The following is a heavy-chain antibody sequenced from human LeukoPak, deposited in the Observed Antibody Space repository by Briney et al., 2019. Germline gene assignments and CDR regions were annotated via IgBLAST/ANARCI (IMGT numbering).Heavy chain of an antibody. V-gene: IGHV3-23*01. Sequence: GGSLRLSCAASGFTFSSYAMSWVRQAPGKGLEWVSAISTTGGTTYYADSVRGRFTISRDNSRNTLYLQMNSLRAEDTAIYYCAKNGDRGAYCSGGTCYPYYYYYMDVWGKGTTVTISS. D-gene: IGHD2-15*01. J-gene: IGHJ6*03. CDR1: GFTFSSYA. CDR2: ISTTGGTT. CDR3: AKNGDRGAYCSGGTCYPYYYYYMDV.